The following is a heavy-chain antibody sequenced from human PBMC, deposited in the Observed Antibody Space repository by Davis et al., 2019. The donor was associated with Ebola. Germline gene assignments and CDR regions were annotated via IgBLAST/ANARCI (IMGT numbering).Heavy chain of an antibody. Sequence: PGGSLRLSCTVSGGSISSYYWSWIRQPPGKGLEWIGYIYYSGSTNYTPSLKSRVTISVDTSKNQFSLKLSSVTAADTAVYYCARGRPHEYYDSSGYFSQGYYFDYWGQGTLVTVSS. D-gene: IGHD3-22*01. CDR3: ARGRPHEYYDSSGYFSQGYYFDY. CDR2: IYYSGST. V-gene: IGHV4-59*01. J-gene: IGHJ4*02. CDR1: GGSISSYY.